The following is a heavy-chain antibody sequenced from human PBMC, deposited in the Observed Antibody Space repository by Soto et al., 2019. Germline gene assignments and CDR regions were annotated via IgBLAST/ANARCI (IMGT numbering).Heavy chain of an antibody. CDR2: ITTTGDT. CDR3: ARELHGGSYGMDV. J-gene: IGHJ6*02. CDR1: GFTFSNYD. V-gene: IGHV3-13*01. Sequence: EVQLVESGGGLVQPGGSLRLSCAASGFTFSNYDMHWVGQVTGKGLEWVSGITTTGDTYYPGSVKGRFTISREKAKNSLYLQMNSLSAGDTVVYYCARELHGGSYGMDVWGQGTTVTVSS.